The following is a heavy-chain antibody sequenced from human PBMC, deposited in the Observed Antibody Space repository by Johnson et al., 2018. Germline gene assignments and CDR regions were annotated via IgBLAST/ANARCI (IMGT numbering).Heavy chain of an antibody. V-gene: IGHV3-30*18. CDR1: GFTFRNYG. CDR2: ISYDGSNQ. CDR3: AKSYYDGPGSRVGMDV. Sequence: QVQLVESGGGVVQPGRSLRLSCAASGFTFRNYGMHWVRQAPGKGLEWVAVISYDGSNQYYADSVKGRFTISRDNSKNTVYLQMNSLRVEDTAVYHVAKSYYDGPGSRVGMDVWGQGTTVTVSS. J-gene: IGHJ6*02. D-gene: IGHD3-10*01.